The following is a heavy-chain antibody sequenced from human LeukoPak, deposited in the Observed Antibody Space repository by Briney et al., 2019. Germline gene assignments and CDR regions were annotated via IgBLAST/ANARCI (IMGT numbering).Heavy chain of an antibody. CDR3: ARDPFVVVTDFDY. CDR2: INPNSGGT. Sequence: ASVKVSCKASGYTFTGYYMHWVRQAPGQGLEWMGWINPNSGGTNYAQKFQGRVTMTRDTSISTAYMELSRLRSDDTAVYYCARDPFVVVTDFDYWGQGTLVTVSS. D-gene: IGHD2-21*02. V-gene: IGHV1-2*02. J-gene: IGHJ4*02. CDR1: GYTFTGYY.